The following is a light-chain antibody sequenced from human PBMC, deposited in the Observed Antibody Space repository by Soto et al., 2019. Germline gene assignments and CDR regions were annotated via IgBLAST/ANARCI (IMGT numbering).Light chain of an antibody. J-gene: IGKJ5*01. CDR2: AAS. Sequence: DIQMTQSPFSLSASVGDRVTITCQASQDISNYLNWYQQKPGKAPKLLIYAASTLETGVPSRFSGSGSWTDFTFTISSLQPEDIATYYCQQYDNLLITFGQGTRLEIK. CDR1: QDISNY. CDR3: QQYDNLLIT. V-gene: IGKV1-33*01.